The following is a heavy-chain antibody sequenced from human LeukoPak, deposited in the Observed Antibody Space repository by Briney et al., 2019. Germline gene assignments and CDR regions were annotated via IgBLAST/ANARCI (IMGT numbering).Heavy chain of an antibody. J-gene: IGHJ4*02. CDR2: INPNSGGT. CDR3: ARPGDYGDYETPYYFDY. D-gene: IGHD4-17*01. Sequence: GASVKVSCKASGYTFTGYYMHWVRQAPGQGLEWMGRINPNSGGTNYAQKFQGRVTMTRDTSISTAYMELSRLRSDDTAVYYCARPGDYGDYETPYYFDYWGQGTLVTVSS. CDR1: GYTFTGYY. V-gene: IGHV1-2*06.